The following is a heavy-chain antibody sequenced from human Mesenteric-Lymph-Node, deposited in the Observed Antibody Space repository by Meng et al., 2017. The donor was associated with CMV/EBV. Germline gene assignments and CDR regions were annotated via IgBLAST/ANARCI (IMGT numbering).Heavy chain of an antibody. CDR3: ARGALQDTPIVELSYHGLDV. CDR2: INPSGGTT. J-gene: IGHJ6*02. D-gene: IGHD5-18*01. Sequence: ASVKVSCKASGYTFTSYYMHWVRQAPGQGLEWMGIINPSGGTTSYAQNFQGRVTMTRDTSTSTVHMDLISLRSEDTAVYYCARGALQDTPIVELSYHGLDVWGQGTTVTSP. V-gene: IGHV1-46*01. CDR1: GYTFTSYY.